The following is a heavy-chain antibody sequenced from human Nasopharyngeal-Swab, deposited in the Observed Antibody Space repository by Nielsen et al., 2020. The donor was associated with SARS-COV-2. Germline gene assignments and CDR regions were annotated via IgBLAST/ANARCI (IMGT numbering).Heavy chain of an antibody. Sequence: GESLKIPCAASGFTLYSYAMHWVRQAPGKGLEWVALISYDGTDKYYADSVKGRFTISRDNSKNTLYLQMNSLRPEDTAMYYCARVQADYLSKGSFDHWGQGTLVTVSS. CDR1: GFTLYSYA. D-gene: IGHD2/OR15-2a*01. CDR3: ARVQADYLSKGSFDH. J-gene: IGHJ4*02. CDR2: ISYDGTDK. V-gene: IGHV3-30*04.